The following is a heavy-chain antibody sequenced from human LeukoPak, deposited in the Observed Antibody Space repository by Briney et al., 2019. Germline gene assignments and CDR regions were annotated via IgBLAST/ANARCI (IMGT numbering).Heavy chain of an antibody. CDR1: GFTFSSYA. V-gene: IGHV3-23*01. D-gene: IGHD7-27*01. J-gene: IGHJ4*02. CDR3: AKLTGTAVYFDY. Sequence: HSGGSLRLSCAASGFTFSSYAMSWVRQAPGKGLEWVLAISGSGGSTYYADSVKGRFTISRDNSKNTLYLQMNSLRAEDTAVYYCAKLTGTAVYFDYWGQGTLVTVSS. CDR2: ISGSGGST.